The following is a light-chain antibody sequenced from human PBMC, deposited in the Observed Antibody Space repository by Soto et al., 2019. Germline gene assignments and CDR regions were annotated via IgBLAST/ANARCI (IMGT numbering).Light chain of an antibody. CDR2: EVS. CDR3: SSYRSIGSLV. CDR1: SSDVGGYKY. J-gene: IGLJ1*01. V-gene: IGLV2-14*01. Sequence: QSVLTQPASVPGSPGQSITISCTGTSSDVGGYKYVSWYQQHPGKAPKVMIYEVSNRPSGVSTRFSGSKSGNTASLTISGLQADDEGDYYCSSYRSIGSLVFGTGTKVTVL.